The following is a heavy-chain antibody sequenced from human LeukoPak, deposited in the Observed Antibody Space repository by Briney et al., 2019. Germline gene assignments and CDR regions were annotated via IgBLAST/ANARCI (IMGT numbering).Heavy chain of an antibody. D-gene: IGHD1-26*01. Sequence: GGSLRLSCAASGFTFSSYAMSWVRQAPGKGLEWVSYISSSGSTIYYADSVKGRFTISRDNAKNSLYLQMNSLRAEDTAVYYCARHLRGRSAFDYWGQGTLVTVSS. CDR2: ISSSGSTI. J-gene: IGHJ4*02. CDR3: ARHLRGRSAFDY. CDR1: GFTFSSYA. V-gene: IGHV3-48*04.